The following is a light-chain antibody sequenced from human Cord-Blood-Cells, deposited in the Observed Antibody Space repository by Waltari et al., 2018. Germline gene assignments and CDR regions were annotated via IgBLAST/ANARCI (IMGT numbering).Light chain of an antibody. CDR1: SSDVGGYPY. CDR3: SSYTSSSTLV. CDR2: DVS. J-gene: IGLJ2*01. Sequence: QSALTQPASVSGSPGQPLTISCTGTSSDVGGYPYASWYQQHPGKAPKLMIYDVSNRPSGVSNRFSGSKSGNTASLTISGLQAEDEADYYCSSYTSSSTLVFGGGTKLTVL. V-gene: IGLV2-14*01.